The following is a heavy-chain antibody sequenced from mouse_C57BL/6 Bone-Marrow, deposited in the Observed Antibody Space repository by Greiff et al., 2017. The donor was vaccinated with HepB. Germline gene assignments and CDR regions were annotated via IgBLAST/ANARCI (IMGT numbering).Heavy chain of an antibody. V-gene: IGHV5-12*01. Sequence: EVHLVVSGGGLVQPGGSLKLSCAASGFTFSDYYMYWVRQTPEKRLEWVAYISNGGGSTYYPDTVKGRFTISRDNAKNTLYLQMSRLKSEDTAMYYCARHYYGSPWYFDVCGTGTTLTVSS. CDR1: GFTFSDYY. CDR2: ISNGGGST. J-gene: IGHJ1*03. D-gene: IGHD1-1*01. CDR3: ARHYYGSPWYFDV.